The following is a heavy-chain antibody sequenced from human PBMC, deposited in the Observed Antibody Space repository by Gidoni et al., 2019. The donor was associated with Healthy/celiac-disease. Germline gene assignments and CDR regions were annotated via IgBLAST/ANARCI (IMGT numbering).Heavy chain of an antibody. V-gene: IGHV3-48*03. CDR1: EFPCSSSS. J-gene: IGHJ4*02. Sequence: EVQLVESGGGLVQPGGPLRLSCAASEFPCSSSSMHWVRQAPGRGLEWVSYISSSRSTIYYADSVKGRFTIARDNAKNSLYLQMNSLRAEDTAVYYCARGYYDYVWGSYRYTGVVDYWGQGTLVTVSS. CDR3: ARGYYDYVWGSYRYTGVVDY. CDR2: ISSSRSTI. D-gene: IGHD3-16*02.